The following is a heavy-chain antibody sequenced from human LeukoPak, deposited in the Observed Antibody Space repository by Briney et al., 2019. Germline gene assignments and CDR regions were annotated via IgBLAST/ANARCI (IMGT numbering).Heavy chain of an antibody. CDR2: IKQDGSDQ. Sequence: GGSLRLSCAASGFTFSTYWMSWVRQAPGKGLEWVANIKQDGSDQYYVDSVKGRFTISRDNAKNSLYLQMNSLRAEDTAVYCCARNIGTAQQLIYWGQGTLVTVSS. J-gene: IGHJ4*02. CDR3: ARNIGTAQQLIY. V-gene: IGHV3-7*01. CDR1: GFTFSTYW. D-gene: IGHD6-13*01.